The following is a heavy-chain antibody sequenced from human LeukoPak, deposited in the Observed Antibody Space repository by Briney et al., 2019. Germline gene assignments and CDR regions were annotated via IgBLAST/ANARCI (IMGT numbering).Heavy chain of an antibody. CDR3: ARAGAQQMELRQNWCDP. J-gene: IGHJ5*02. V-gene: IGHV3-21*01. CDR1: GFTFSNYD. CDR2: ITTNSRYI. D-gene: IGHD6-13*01. Sequence: GESLILSCAASGFTFSNYDMSWVRQAPGKGLEWVSSITTNSRYIYYADSVKGRFTISRDNAKNSLYLQMNSLRAEDTAVYYCARAGAQQMELRQNWCDPWGQGALVTVSS.